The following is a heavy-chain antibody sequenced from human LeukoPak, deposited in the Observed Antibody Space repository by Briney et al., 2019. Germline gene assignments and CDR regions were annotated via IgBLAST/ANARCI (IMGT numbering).Heavy chain of an antibody. Sequence: SETLSLTCTVSAYFISSGYYWGWIGQPPGKGLEWIGSIYHSGSTYYNPSLKSRVTISLDSSRNQFSLKLSSVTAADTAVYFCAGYHAYGVTTPPLGYWGQGTLVTVSS. CDR3: AGYHAYGVTTPPLGY. D-gene: IGHD4-17*01. V-gene: IGHV4-38-2*02. CDR2: IYHSGST. J-gene: IGHJ4*02. CDR1: AYFISSGYY.